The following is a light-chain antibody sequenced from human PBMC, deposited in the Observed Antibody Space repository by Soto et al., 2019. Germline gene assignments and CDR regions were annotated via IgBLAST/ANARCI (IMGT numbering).Light chain of an antibody. CDR2: DAS. V-gene: IGKV1-5*01. CDR1: QSISSW. Sequence: DIQMTQSPSTLSASVGDRVTITCRASQSISSWLAWYQQKPGKAPKLLIYDASSLESGVPSRFSGSGYGTEFTLTISSRQPDDFATYYCQQYNSYSRTFGQGTKVEIK. J-gene: IGKJ1*01. CDR3: QQYNSYSRT.